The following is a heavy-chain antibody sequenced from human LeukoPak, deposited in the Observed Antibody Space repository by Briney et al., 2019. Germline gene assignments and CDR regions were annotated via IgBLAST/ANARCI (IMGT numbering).Heavy chain of an antibody. V-gene: IGHV3-23*01. CDR1: GFTFSSYA. D-gene: IGHD1-14*01. Sequence: PGGSLRLSCGGSGFTFSSYAMSWVRQAPGKGLGWVSAISGSGSNTHYADSVKGRFTISRDHSKDTLYLQMNSLTAADTAVYYCAKYPRPDWRYYYYYMDFWGKGTRVTVSS. CDR2: ISGSGSNT. J-gene: IGHJ6*03. CDR3: AKYPRPDWRYYYYYMDF.